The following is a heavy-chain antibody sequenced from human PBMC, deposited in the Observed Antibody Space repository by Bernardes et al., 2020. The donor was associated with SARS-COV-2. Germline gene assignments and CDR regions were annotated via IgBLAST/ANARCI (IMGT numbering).Heavy chain of an antibody. CDR1: GFTFHNYA. D-gene: IGHD3-16*01. CDR2: INAVGGT. CDR3: AKDYMEGGTTQLFDY. V-gene: IGHV3-23*01. J-gene: IGHJ4*02. Sequence: GGSLRLSCAASGFTFHNYAMSWVRQVRGRGLEWVSGINAVGGTYYADSVKGRFTISTDSSKQMLFLQMNSLRVEDTAIYYCAKDYMEGGTTQLFDYWGQGTLVTVSS.